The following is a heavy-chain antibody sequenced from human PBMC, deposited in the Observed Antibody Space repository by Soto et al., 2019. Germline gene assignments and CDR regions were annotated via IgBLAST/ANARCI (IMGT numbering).Heavy chain of an antibody. J-gene: IGHJ6*02. D-gene: IGHD6-6*01. Sequence: SETLSLTCTVSCGSISSGGYYWSWIRQHPGKGLEWIGYIYYSGSTYYNPSLKSRVTISVDTSKNQFSLKLSSVTAADTAVYYCASTLAARPSWSGYYYYYGMDVWGQGTTVTVSS. CDR2: IYYSGST. V-gene: IGHV4-31*03. CDR3: ASTLAARPSWSGYYYYYGMDV. CDR1: CGSISSGGYY.